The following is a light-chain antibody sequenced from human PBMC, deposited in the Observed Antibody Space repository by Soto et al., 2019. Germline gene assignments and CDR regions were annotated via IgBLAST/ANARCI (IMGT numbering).Light chain of an antibody. CDR2: GAS. J-gene: IGKJ1*01. CDR3: QYYGSSPWT. Sequence: EIVLTQSPGTLSLSPGERATLSCRASQSVSSTYLAWYQHKPGQAPRLLTYGASSRATGIPDRFSGSGSGTDFTLTISRLEPEDFAVYYCQYYGSSPWTFGQGTKVEIK. V-gene: IGKV3-20*01. CDR1: QSVSSTY.